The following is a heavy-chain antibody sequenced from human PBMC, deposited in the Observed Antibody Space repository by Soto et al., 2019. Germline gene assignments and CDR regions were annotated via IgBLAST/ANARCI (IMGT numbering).Heavy chain of an antibody. Sequence: QLQLQESGPGLVKPSETLSLTCVVSTDSMNTNNNWWNWVRQPPGKVLEWIGEISRNGDARYNPSLKSRETISVVKSKGQFSLTLSSESAADKAVYYYARDTKAPTKQWYFDLWGRGTLVLVSS. D-gene: IGHD1-1*01. CDR1: TDSMNTNNNW. J-gene: IGHJ2*01. CDR3: ARDTKAPTKQWYFDL. V-gene: IGHV4-4*02. CDR2: ISRNGDA.